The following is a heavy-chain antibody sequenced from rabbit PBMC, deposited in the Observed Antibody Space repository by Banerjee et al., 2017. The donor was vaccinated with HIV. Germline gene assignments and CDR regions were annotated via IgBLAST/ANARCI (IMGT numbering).Heavy chain of an antibody. Sequence: QSLEESGGDLVKPGASLTLTCTASGIDFSSYFLSWVRQAPGKGLEWIACINTSSGNTVYANWAKGRFTISKTSSTTVTLQMTSLTAADTATYFCARDLAGVIGWNFGLWGPGTLVTVS. J-gene: IGHJ4*01. CDR2: INTSSGNT. V-gene: IGHV1S40*01. D-gene: IGHD4-1*01. CDR3: ARDLAGVIGWNFGL. CDR1: GIDFSSYF.